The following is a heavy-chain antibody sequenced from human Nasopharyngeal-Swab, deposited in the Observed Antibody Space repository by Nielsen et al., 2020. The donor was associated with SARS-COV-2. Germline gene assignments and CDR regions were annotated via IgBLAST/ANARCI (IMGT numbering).Heavy chain of an antibody. D-gene: IGHD2-21*01. CDR2: ISWNSGSI. CDR1: GFTFDDYD. J-gene: IGHJ6*02. Sequence: SLKISCAASGFTFDDYDMHWVRQAPGKGVEWVSGISWNSGSIGYADFVKGRFTISRDNAKNSLYLQMNSLKVEDTAVYYCAKAPYLRGLDVWGQGTTVTVSS. V-gene: IGHV3-9*01. CDR3: AKAPYLRGLDV.